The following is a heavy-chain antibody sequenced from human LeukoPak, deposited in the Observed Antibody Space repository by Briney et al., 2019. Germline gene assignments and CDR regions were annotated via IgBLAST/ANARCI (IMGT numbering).Heavy chain of an antibody. V-gene: IGHV4-39*01. CDR3: ARWEESDAFDI. D-gene: IGHD1-26*01. CDR2: IYYSGST. CDR1: GGSISRSTYY. Sequence: PSETLSFTCTVSGGSISRSTYYWGWIRQPPGKGLEWIGSIYYSGSTNYNPSLKSRVTISVDTTKNQFSLRLSSVTAADTAVYYCARWEESDAFDIWGQGTMVTVSS. J-gene: IGHJ3*02.